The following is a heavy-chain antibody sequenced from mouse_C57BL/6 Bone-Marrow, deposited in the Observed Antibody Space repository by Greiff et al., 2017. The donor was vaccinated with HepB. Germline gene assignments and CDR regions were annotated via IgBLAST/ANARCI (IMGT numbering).Heavy chain of an antibody. Sequence: EVKVVESGGGLAKPGGSLKLSCAASGFTFSSYAMSWVGQTPEKRLEWVATISDGGSYTYYPDNVKGRFTISRDNAKNNLYLQMSHLKSEDTAMYYCERDGSRPYPDDWGPGTSVTVSS. CDR3: ERDGSRPYPDD. J-gene: IGHJ4*01. CDR2: ISDGGSYT. CDR1: GFTFSSYA. V-gene: IGHV5-4*01. D-gene: IGHD1-1*01.